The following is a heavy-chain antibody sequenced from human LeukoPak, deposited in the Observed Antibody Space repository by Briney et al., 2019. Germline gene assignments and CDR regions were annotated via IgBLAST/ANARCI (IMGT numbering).Heavy chain of an antibody. CDR1: GFTFSSYS. D-gene: IGHD5-12*01. V-gene: IGHV3-21*01. J-gene: IGHJ4*02. CDR2: ISSSSSYI. CDR3: ARAGEWLRLLDY. Sequence: PGGSLRLSCAASGFTFSSYSMNWVRQAPGKGLEWVSSISSSSSYIYYADSVKGRFTISRDNAKNSLYLQMNSLRAEDTAVYYRARAGEWLRLLDYWGQGTLVTVSS.